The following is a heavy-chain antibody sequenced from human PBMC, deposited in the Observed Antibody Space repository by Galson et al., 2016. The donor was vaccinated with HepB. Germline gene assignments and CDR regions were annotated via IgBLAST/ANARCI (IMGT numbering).Heavy chain of an antibody. CDR2: ISGSGNSI. CDR3: ARSILTGTPLNDY. CDR1: GFTFSSYT. V-gene: IGHV3-21*06. J-gene: IGHJ4*02. D-gene: IGHD3-9*01. Sequence: SLRLSCAASGFTFSSYTMNWARQAPGKGLEWVSSISGSGNSIYNADLVKGRFTISRDNAKNSLYLQMSSLRAEDTAMYYCARSILTGTPLNDYWGQGILVTVSS.